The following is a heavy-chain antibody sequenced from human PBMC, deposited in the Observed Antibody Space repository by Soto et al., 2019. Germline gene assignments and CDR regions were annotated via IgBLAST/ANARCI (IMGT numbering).Heavy chain of an antibody. D-gene: IGHD3-9*01. CDR2: ISYDGSNK. CDR3: ARDAERYFDWHYGMDV. Sequence: QVQLVESGGGVVQPGRSLRLSCAASGFTFSSYAMHWVRQAPGKGLEWVAVISYDGSNKYYADSVKGRFTISRDNSKNTLYLQMNSLRAEDTAVYYCARDAERYFDWHYGMDVWGQGTTVTVSS. J-gene: IGHJ6*02. V-gene: IGHV3-30-3*01. CDR1: GFTFSSYA.